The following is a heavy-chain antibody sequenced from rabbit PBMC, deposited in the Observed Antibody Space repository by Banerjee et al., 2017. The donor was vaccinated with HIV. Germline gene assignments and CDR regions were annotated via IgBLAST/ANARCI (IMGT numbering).Heavy chain of an antibody. V-gene: IGHV1S40*01. CDR2: MYSVSGTP. Sequence: QQLVESGGGLVKPGASLTLTCKASGFDFSSAYYMCWVRQAPGKGLELIACMYSVSGTPGYASWAKGRFTITKTASTKVTLQMTSLTAADTATFFCARSFGGGDYYNYYCNLWGQGTLVTVS. J-gene: IGHJ4*01. CDR3: ARSFGGGDYYNYYCNL. D-gene: IGHD8-1*01. CDR1: GFDFSSAYY.